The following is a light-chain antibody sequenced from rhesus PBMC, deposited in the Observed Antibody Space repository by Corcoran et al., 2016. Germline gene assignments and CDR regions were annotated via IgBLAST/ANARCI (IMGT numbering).Light chain of an antibody. V-gene: IGKV1-16*01. J-gene: IGKJ1*01. CDR3: QQYNSSPWT. Sequence: DIQMTQSPSSLSASVGDKVTITCQASQSISSWVAWYQQKPGKAPKPLIYKASSLESGVPSRFSGSGSGTDFTLTISSLQPEDFATYCCQQYNSSPWTFGQGTKVEIK. CDR2: KAS. CDR1: QSISSW.